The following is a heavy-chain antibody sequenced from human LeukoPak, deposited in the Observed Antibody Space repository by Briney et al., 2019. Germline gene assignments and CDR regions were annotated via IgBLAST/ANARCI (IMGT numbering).Heavy chain of an antibody. CDR1: GFTFNNYA. D-gene: IGHD2-21*02. Sequence: PGGSLRLSCAASGFTFNNYAMTWVRQAPGKGLEWVSGITAGGDNTFYADSVKGRFTISRDNSKNTLYLQTDSLRAEDTAVYYCAVGHHPDASCAGDCYYSYWGQGTLVTVSS. CDR2: ITAGGDNT. J-gene: IGHJ4*02. CDR3: AVGHHPDASCAGDCYYSY. V-gene: IGHV3-23*01.